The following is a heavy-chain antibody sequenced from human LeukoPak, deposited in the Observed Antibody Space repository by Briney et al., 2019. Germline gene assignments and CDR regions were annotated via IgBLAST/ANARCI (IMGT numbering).Heavy chain of an antibody. J-gene: IGHJ1*01. CDR2: INPNSGGT. CDR3: ARLVVISTTSEYFQE. CDR1: GYIFSDYY. Sequence: ASVKVSCKASGYIFSDYYMHWVRQAPGQGLEWMGWINPNSGGTNYAQKFQGRVTMTRDTSSTTAYMELSRLRSDDTAVYYCARLVVISTTSEYFQEWGQGTLVIVSS. V-gene: IGHV1-2*02. D-gene: IGHD3-22*01.